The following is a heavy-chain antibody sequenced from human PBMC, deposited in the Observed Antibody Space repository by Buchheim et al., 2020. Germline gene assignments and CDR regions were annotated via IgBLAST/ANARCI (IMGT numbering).Heavy chain of an antibody. CDR1: GFTFSSYG. CDR3: AKRSKVWGSYRTVDY. CDR2: ISYDGSNK. J-gene: IGHJ4*02. Sequence: QVQLVESGGGVVQPGRSLRLSCAASGFTFSSYGMHWVRQAPGKGLEWVAVISYDGSNKYYADSVKGRFTISRDNSKNTLYLQMNSLRAEDTAVYYCAKRSKVWGSYRTVDYWGQGTL. V-gene: IGHV3-30*18. D-gene: IGHD3-16*02.